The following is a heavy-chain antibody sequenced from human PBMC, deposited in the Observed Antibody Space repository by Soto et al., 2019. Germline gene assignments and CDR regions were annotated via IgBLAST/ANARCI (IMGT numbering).Heavy chain of an antibody. CDR1: GGSISSYY. J-gene: IGHJ6*02. V-gene: IGHV4-59*08. CDR3: ARHPIVVVPAADEYGMDV. D-gene: IGHD2-2*01. CDR2: IYYSGST. Sequence: QVQLQESGPGLVKPSETLSLTCTVSGGSISSYYWSWIRQPPGKGLEWIGYIYYSGSTNYNPSLTSRGTISVDTAKNPFSLKLSSVTAADTAVYYCARHPIVVVPAADEYGMDVWGQGTTVTVSS.